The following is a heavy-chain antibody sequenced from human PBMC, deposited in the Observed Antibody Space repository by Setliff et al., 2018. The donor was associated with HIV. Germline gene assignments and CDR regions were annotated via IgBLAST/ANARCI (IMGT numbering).Heavy chain of an antibody. CDR2: FDPEDVET. J-gene: IGHJ4*02. D-gene: IGHD1-1*01. CDR1: GYTLTELS. V-gene: IGHV1-24*01. Sequence: ASVKVSCKVSGYTLTELSMHWVRQAPGKGLEWMGGFDPEDVETIYAQKFQGRVTMTEDTSTDTAYMELNSLRAEDTAVYFCARENWYKFDCWGQGTLVTVSS. CDR3: ARENWYKFDC.